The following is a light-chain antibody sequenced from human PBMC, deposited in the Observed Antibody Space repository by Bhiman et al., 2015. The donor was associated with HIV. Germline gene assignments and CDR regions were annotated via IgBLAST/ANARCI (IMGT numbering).Light chain of an antibody. CDR3: GTWDSSLSAEV. J-gene: IGLJ3*02. CDR2: DNN. Sequence: QSVLTQPPSVSAAPGQKVTISCSGSRSNIGNNYVSWYQQFPGTAPKLLIYDNNQRPSGIPDRFSGSKSGTSATLGITGLQTGDEADYYCGTWDSSLSAEVFGGGTKLTVL. CDR1: RSNIGNNY. V-gene: IGLV1-51*01.